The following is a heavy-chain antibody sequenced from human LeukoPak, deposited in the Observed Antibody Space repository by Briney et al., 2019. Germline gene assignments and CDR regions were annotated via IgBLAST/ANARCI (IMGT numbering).Heavy chain of an antibody. Sequence: ASVKVSCKASGGTFSSYAISWVRQAPGQGLEWMGRIIPILGIANYAQKFQGRVTITADKSTSTAYMELSSLRSEDTAVYYCARDRCSSTSCHLQYYYGMDVWGQGTTVTVSS. D-gene: IGHD2-2*01. CDR2: IIPILGIA. CDR3: ARDRCSSTSCHLQYYYGMDV. V-gene: IGHV1-69*04. J-gene: IGHJ6*02. CDR1: GGTFSSYA.